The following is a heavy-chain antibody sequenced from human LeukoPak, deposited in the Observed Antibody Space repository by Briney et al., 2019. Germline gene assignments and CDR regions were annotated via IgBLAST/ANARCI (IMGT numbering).Heavy chain of an antibody. D-gene: IGHD5-18*01. CDR3: ARGRGYSYGFWFDP. J-gene: IGHJ5*02. V-gene: IGHV4-34*01. Sequence: SETLSLTCAVYGGSFSGYYWSWIRQPPGKGLEWIGEINHSGSTNYNPSLKSRVTISVDTSKNQFSLKLSSVTAAGTAVYYCARGRGYSYGFWFDPWGQGTLVTVSS. CDR2: INHSGST. CDR1: GGSFSGYY.